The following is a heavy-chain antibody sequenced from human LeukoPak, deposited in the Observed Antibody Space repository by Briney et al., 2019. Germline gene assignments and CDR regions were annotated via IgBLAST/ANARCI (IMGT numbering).Heavy chain of an antibody. J-gene: IGHJ6*02. CDR2: MNPNSGNT. CDR3: ARSLVVVAATQYSYYGMDV. Sequence: GASVKVSCKASGYTFTSYDINWVRQAPGQGLEWMGWMNPNSGNTGYAQKFQGRVAMTRVTSISTAYMELSSLRSEDTAVYYCARSLVVVAATQYSYYGMDVWGQGTRVTVSS. CDR1: GYTFTSYD. D-gene: IGHD2-15*01. V-gene: IGHV1-8*01.